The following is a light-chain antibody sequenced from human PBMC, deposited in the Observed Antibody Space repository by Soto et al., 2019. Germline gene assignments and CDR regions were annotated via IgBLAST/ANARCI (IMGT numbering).Light chain of an antibody. V-gene: IGKV1-5*03. J-gene: IGKJ4*01. CDR2: KAS. CDR3: QRYNTYPLT. Sequence: DIQMTQSPSTLSASVGDRVTITCRASQSISTWLAWYQQKPGKAPKLLIYKASSLEAGGPSRFSGSGSGKEFNITISSLQPDDFATYYCQRYNTYPLTFGGGTTVEIK. CDR1: QSISTW.